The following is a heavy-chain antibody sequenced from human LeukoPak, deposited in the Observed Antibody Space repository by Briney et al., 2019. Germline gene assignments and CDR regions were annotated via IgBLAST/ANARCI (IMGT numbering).Heavy chain of an antibody. CDR2: IYYSGST. V-gene: IGHV4-30-4*02. Sequence: PSETLSLTCTVSGGSISSGDYYWSWIRQPPGKGLEWIGYIYYSGSTYYNPSLKSRVTISVDTSKNQVSLNLTSLTAADTAVYYCARSAVTEADPALDLWGQGTLVTVSP. CDR1: GGSISSGDYY. D-gene: IGHD6-19*01. CDR3: ARSAVTEADPALDL. J-gene: IGHJ5*02.